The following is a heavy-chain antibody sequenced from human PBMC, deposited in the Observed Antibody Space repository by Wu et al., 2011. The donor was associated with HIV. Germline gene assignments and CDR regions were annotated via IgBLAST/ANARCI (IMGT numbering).Heavy chain of an antibody. Sequence: QVQLVQSGAEVKKPGSAVKVSCKASGGTFNSYAISWVRQAPGQGLEWMGRIIPIFGTTNYAQKFQGRVTITADESTSTAYMELSSLRSEDTAVYYCARGDNLPLTKRYYFHYWAREPWSPSPQ. CDR2: IIPIFGTT. J-gene: IGHJ4*02. CDR3: ARGDNLPLTKRYYFHY. V-gene: IGHV1-69*18. D-gene: IGHD1-1*01. CDR1: GGTFNSYA.